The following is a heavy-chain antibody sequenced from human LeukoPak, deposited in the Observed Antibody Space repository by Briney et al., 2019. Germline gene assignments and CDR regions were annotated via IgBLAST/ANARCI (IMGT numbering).Heavy chain of an antibody. CDR1: GFTFGSYW. Sequence: GGSLRLSCVASGFTFGSYWMTWVRQAPGKGLEWVTNIQPDGSQGLYVDSVKGRFIISRDNAKKSLYLQMNSLRAEDTAVYYCTRDPLYGALDSWGQGTLVTVSS. J-gene: IGHJ4*02. CDR2: IQPDGSQG. CDR3: TRDPLYGALDS. D-gene: IGHD4-17*01. V-gene: IGHV3-7*01.